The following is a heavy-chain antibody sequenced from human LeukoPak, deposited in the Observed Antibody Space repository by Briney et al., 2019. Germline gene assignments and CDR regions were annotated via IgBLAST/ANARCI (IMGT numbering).Heavy chain of an antibody. CDR1: EFAFSTYN. CDR2: ISTGSSTT. J-gene: IGHJ4*02. Sequence: PGGSLRLSCAASEFAFSTYNMNWVRQAPGQGLELVSYISTGSSTTYYADSVKGRFTISRDNVENSLYLQMNSLRDEDTAVYYCARVAAGYSVNYFDYWGQGTLVTVSS. D-gene: IGHD4-23*01. CDR3: ARVAAGYSVNYFDY. V-gene: IGHV3-48*02.